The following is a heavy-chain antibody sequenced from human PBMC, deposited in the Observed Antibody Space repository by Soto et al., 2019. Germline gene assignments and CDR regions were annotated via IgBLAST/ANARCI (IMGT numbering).Heavy chain of an antibody. Sequence: PSETLSLTCAVSGGSISSGGYSWSWIRQPPGKGLEWIGYIYHSGSTYYNPSLKSRVTISVDRSENQFSLKLSSVTAADTAVYYCARRGYSGYDPLYYWGQGTLVTVSS. CDR3: ARRGYSGYDPLYY. CDR2: IYHSGST. J-gene: IGHJ4*02. D-gene: IGHD5-12*01. CDR1: GGSISSGGYS. V-gene: IGHV4-30-2*01.